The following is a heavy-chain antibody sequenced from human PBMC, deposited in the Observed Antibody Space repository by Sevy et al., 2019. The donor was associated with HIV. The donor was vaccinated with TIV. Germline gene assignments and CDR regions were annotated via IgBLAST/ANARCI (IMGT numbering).Heavy chain of an antibody. CDR3: ARDPGWGAIDY. J-gene: IGHJ4*02. V-gene: IGHV3-7*01. CDR2: IKNDGTAE. CDR1: GFTFSGFW. D-gene: IGHD3-16*01. Sequence: GGSLRLSCAASGFTFSGFWMAWVRQTPGKGLEWVANIKNDGTAEYYVDSVKGRHTISRDNANNSLYLQMNRLRADDTAIYYCARDPGWGAIDYWGQGILVTVSS.